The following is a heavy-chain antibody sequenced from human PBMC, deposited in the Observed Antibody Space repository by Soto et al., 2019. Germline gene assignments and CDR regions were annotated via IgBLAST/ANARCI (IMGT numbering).Heavy chain of an antibody. CDR3: AQNFDY. Sequence: EGSLRLSCAASGFTFSSYSMTWVRQGPEKGLEWVSEISADGARTYYADSVKGRFTVSRDNSKNTVYLQMNSLRAEDTAVYYCAQNFDYWGQGT. V-gene: IGHV3-23*01. CDR1: GFTFSSYS. J-gene: IGHJ4*02. CDR2: ISADGART.